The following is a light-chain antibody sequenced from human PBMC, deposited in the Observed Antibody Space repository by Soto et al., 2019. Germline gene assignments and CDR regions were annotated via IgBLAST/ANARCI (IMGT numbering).Light chain of an antibody. V-gene: IGKV1-39*01. Sequence: DIQMTQSPSSLSASVEDRVIITCRASQSISNHLSWYQQKPGKAPKLLIFAASSLQSGVPSRFSGSRSGPDFTLTISSLQPKDFATYYCQQSYSSPPTFGQGTKVEIK. CDR2: AAS. J-gene: IGKJ1*01. CDR3: QQSYSSPPT. CDR1: QSISNH.